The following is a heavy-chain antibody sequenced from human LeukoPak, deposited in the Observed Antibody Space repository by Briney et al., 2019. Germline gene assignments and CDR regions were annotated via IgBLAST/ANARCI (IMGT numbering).Heavy chain of an antibody. CDR1: GGSISSSSYY. CDR3: ARDRLGSPYYFDY. V-gene: IGHV4-39*07. D-gene: IGHD1-26*01. Sequence: SETLSLTCTVSGGSISSSSYYWGWIRQPPGKGLEWIGSIYYSGSTYYNPSLKSRVTISVDTSKNQFSLKLSSVTAADTAVYYCARDRLGSPYYFDYWGQGTLVTVSS. CDR2: IYYSGST. J-gene: IGHJ4*02.